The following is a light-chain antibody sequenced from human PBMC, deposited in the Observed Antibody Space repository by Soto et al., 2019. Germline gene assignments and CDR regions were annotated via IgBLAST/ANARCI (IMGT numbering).Light chain of an antibody. CDR2: EIN. CDR3: SSYTISSSWV. Sequence: QSVLTQPASVSGSPGQSITISCTGTSSDVGGYNYVSWYQQHPGKAPKLMIYEINHRPSGVSDRFSGSKSGNTASLTISGIQAEDEADYDCSSYTISSSWVFGGGTKLTVL. J-gene: IGLJ3*02. CDR1: SSDVGGYNY. V-gene: IGLV2-14*01.